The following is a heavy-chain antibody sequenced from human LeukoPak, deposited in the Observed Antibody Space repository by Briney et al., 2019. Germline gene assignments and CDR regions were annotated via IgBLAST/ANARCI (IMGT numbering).Heavy chain of an antibody. CDR3: ARLYCSSTSCYAGEWGVNYYYGMDV. D-gene: IGHD2-2*01. CDR2: IIPIFGTA. CDR1: GGTFSSYA. Sequence: SVKVPRKASGGTFSSYAISWVRQAPGQGLEWMGGIIPIFGTANYAQKFQGRVTITADESTSTAYMELSSLRSEDTAVYYCARLYCSSTSCYAGEWGVNYYYGMDVWGQGTTVTVSS. J-gene: IGHJ6*02. V-gene: IGHV1-69*13.